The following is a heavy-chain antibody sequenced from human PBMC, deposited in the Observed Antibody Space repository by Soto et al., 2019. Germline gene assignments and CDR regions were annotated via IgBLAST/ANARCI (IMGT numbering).Heavy chain of an antibody. Sequence: QVQLVESGGGVVQPGRSLRLSCAASGFTFSSYGMHWVRQAPGKGLEWVAVISDDGSNKYYADSVKGRFTIARDNSKNQLYLQMNSLRAEDTGVYYCAICSGSWLQFYFDYWGQGTLVTVSS. CDR2: ISDDGSNK. CDR3: AICSGSWLQFYFDY. CDR1: GFTFSSYG. V-gene: IGHV3-30*03. D-gene: IGHD3-10*02. J-gene: IGHJ4*02.